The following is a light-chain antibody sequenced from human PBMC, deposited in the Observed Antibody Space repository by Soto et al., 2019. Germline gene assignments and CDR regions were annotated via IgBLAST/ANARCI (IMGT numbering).Light chain of an antibody. J-gene: IGKJ3*01. V-gene: IGKV3-20*01. CDR1: QSVSSSY. CDR2: GAS. CDR3: QKYGSSTFT. Sequence: EIVLTQSPGTLSLSPGERATLSCRASQSVSSSYLAWLQQNPGQAPRLLIYGASSRATGIPYRCSGSGSGTAFTLTISRLEPEAFAVYYCQKYGSSTFTFGPGTKVDIK.